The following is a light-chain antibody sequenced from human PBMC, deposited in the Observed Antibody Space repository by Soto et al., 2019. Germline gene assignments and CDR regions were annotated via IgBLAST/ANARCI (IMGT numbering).Light chain of an antibody. Sequence: EIVLTQSPATLSLSPGERATLSCRASQSVSSYLAWYQQKPGQAPRLLIYDASNRATGIPARFSGSGSGTVFTLTISSLEPEDFAVYYCQQGSNWPSFGPGTKGDIK. CDR1: QSVSSY. J-gene: IGKJ3*01. CDR2: DAS. V-gene: IGKV3-11*01. CDR3: QQGSNWPS.